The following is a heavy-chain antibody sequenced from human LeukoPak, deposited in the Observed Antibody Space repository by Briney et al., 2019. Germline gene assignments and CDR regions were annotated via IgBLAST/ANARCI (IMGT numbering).Heavy chain of an antibody. J-gene: IGHJ4*02. Sequence: PSETLSLTCAVYGGSFSGYYWSWIRQPPGKGLEWIGEINHSGSTNYNPSLKSRVTISVDTSKNQFSLKLSSVAAADTAVYYCAKDIIAAGPFDYWGQGTLVTVSS. V-gene: IGHV4-34*01. CDR2: INHSGST. CDR3: AKDIIAAGPFDY. CDR1: GGSFSGYY. D-gene: IGHD6-25*01.